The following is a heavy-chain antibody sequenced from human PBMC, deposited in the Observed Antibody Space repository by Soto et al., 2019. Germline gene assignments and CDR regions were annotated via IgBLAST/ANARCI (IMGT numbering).Heavy chain of an antibody. CDR3: ARGGTYWGCSGGSCSDY. CDR2: IYHSGST. V-gene: IGHV4-4*02. J-gene: IGHJ4*02. D-gene: IGHD2-15*01. Sequence: PSETLSLTCAVSGGSISSSDWWSWVRQPPGKGLEWIGEIYHSGSTNYNPSLKSRVTISVDKSKNQFSLKLSSVTAADTAVYYCARGGTYWGCSGGSCSDYWGQGTLVTVSS. CDR1: GGSISSSDW.